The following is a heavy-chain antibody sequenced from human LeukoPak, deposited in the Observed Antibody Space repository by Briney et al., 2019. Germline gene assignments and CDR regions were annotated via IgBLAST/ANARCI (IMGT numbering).Heavy chain of an antibody. D-gene: IGHD5-24*01. V-gene: IGHV3-23*01. CDR2: IYENGGTT. CDR1: GFTFRSHA. CDR3: AKRDAYSTFDY. J-gene: IGHJ4*02. Sequence: GGSLRLSCVGSGFTFRSHAMSWVRQAPEKGLEFVSGIYENGGTTYYADSVKGRFTISRDNAKNSLYLQMTSLRAEDTAVYYCAKRDAYSTFDYWGQGTLVTVSS.